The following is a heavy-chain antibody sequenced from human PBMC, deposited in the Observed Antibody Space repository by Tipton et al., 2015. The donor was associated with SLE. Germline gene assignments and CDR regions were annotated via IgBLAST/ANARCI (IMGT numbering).Heavy chain of an antibody. CDR1: GFSVSNSY. Sequence: SLRLSCAASGFSVSNSYMTWVRQAPGRGLEWVSIIYSGGDTYYTDSVKGRFTISRDNSKNTLYLQMSDLRAVDTAVYYCARVPWGMGAFDIWGQGTMVTVSS. D-gene: IGHD3-16*01. CDR3: ARVPWGMGAFDI. CDR2: IYSGGDT. V-gene: IGHV3-53*01. J-gene: IGHJ3*02.